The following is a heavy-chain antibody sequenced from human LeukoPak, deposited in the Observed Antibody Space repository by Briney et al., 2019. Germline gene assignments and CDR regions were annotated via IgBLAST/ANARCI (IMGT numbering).Heavy chain of an antibody. J-gene: IGHJ4*02. Sequence: ASVTLSCKASGYTFSDYDISWVRQATGQGLEWMGWMNPNSGNTGYAEKFQGRITMTRDTSTNTAYMELTSLTSEDTAVYYCARNSGLADYWGQGTLVTVAS. CDR1: GYTFSDYD. D-gene: IGHD5-12*01. V-gene: IGHV1-8*01. CDR3: ARNSGLADY. CDR2: MNPNSGNT.